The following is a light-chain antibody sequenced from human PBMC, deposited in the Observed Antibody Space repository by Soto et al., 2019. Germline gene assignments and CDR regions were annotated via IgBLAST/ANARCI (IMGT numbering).Light chain of an antibody. V-gene: IGKV3-20*01. CDR1: QSVNSRY. J-gene: IGKJ1*01. CDR2: GSS. CDR3: VRRDSSPSRWT. Sequence: EMVLTQSPGTLSLSPGERATLSCRTSQSVNSRYLAWYQHKPGQAPRLLIYGSSNTATGIPDRFSGSASGTDFALTISILEPQDFAVYYCVRRDSSPSRWTFGQGTKVDI.